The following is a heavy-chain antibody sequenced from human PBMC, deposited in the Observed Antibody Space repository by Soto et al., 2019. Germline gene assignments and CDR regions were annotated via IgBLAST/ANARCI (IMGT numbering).Heavy chain of an antibody. CDR1: GFTFSSYA. J-gene: IGHJ4*02. CDR3: VKKVTTRLNY. Sequence: EVQLLESGGGLVQPGGSLRLSCAASGFTFSSYAMSWVRQDPGKGLEWVSAISGSGGSTYYADSVKGRFTIARDNSKNTLYLEMNGLRAEDTAVYYGVKKVTTRLNYWGQGPLVTVCS. CDR2: ISGSGGST. V-gene: IGHV3-23*01. D-gene: IGHD4-17*01.